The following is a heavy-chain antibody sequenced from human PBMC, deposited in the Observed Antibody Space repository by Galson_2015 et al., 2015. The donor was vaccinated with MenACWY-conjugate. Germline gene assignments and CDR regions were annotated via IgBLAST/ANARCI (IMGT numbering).Heavy chain of an antibody. J-gene: IGHJ4*02. V-gene: IGHV3-7*03. CDR1: GFAFDLHW. CDR2: IKEDGNVI. CDR3: ARDLPYGGRSFDC. Sequence: SLRLSCAASGFAFDLHWMSWVRQSPEKGLEWVANIKEDGNVIYYMDSVKGRFTISRDNARRSVYLQMNNLRAEDSAVYYCARDLPYGGRSFDCWGQGALVTVSS. D-gene: IGHD4-23*01.